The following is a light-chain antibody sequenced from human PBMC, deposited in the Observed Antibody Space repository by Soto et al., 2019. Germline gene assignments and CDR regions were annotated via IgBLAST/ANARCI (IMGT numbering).Light chain of an antibody. V-gene: IGLV2-11*01. CDR3: CSYAGSPRYV. Sequence: QSALTQPRSVSGSLGQSVTISCTGTSSDVGGYNYVSWYQQHPGKAPKVMIYDVSERPSGVPDRFSGSKSGNTASLTISGLQAEDEADYYCCSYAGSPRYVFGTGTKVTVL. CDR2: DVS. J-gene: IGLJ1*01. CDR1: SSDVGGYNY.